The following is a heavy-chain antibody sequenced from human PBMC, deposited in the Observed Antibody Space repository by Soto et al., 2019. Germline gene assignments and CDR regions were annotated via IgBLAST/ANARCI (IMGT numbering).Heavy chain of an antibody. CDR2: INAGNGNT. Sequence: ASVKVSCKASGYTFTSYAMHWVRQAPGQRLEWMGWINAGNGNTKYSQKFQGRVTITRDTSASTAYMELSSLRSEDTAVYYCARGYGSGGSCYSYNWFDPWGQGTLVTVSS. J-gene: IGHJ5*02. D-gene: IGHD2-15*01. CDR1: GYTFTSYA. CDR3: ARGYGSGGSCYSYNWFDP. V-gene: IGHV1-3*01.